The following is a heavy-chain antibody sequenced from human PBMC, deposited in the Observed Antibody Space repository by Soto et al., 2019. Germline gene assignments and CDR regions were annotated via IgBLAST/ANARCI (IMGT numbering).Heavy chain of an antibody. CDR1: GFTFPTYS. Sequence: GGSLRLSCAASGFTFPTYSMSWVRQAPGKGLEWVSLIGESGTPTYYADSVKGRFTISRDNSGNTLFLEMYSLRAEDTAVYYCARYIPGVRYYGMDVWGQGTTVTVSS. D-gene: IGHD2-2*01. V-gene: IGHV3-23*01. CDR2: IGESGTPT. CDR3: ARYIPGVRYYGMDV. J-gene: IGHJ6*02.